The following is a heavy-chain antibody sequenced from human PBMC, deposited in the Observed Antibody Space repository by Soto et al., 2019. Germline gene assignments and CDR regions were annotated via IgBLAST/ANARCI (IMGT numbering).Heavy chain of an antibody. CDR2: ITNSSSTI. Sequence: GGSLRLSCAASGFTFSSYSMNWVRQAPGKGLEWVSYITNSSSTIYYADSVKGRFTISRDNAKKSLYLQMNSLRDEDTAVYYCARDPFSNLPYYYFGMDVWGQGTTVTVSS. D-gene: IGHD4-4*01. J-gene: IGHJ6*02. CDR3: ARDPFSNLPYYYFGMDV. CDR1: GFTFSSYS. V-gene: IGHV3-48*02.